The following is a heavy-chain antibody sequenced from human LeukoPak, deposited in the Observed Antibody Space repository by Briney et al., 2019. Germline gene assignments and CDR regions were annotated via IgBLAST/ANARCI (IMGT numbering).Heavy chain of an antibody. CDR1: GGSISSGAYY. J-gene: IGHJ2*01. CDR3: ARIPPRGYFDL. CDR2: IYYSGST. Sequence: PSQTLSLTCNVSGGSISSGAYYWSWIRQHPGKGLEWIGYIYYSGSTSYNPSLKSRVIISVDTSKNQFSLKLSSVTAADTAVYYCARIPPRGYFDLWGRGTLVTVS. V-gene: IGHV4-31*03.